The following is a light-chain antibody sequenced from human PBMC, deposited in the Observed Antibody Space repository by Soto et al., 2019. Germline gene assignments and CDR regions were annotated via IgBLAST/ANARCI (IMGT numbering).Light chain of an antibody. CDR3: AAWDGSLSAWV. Sequence: QSVLTQTPSASGTPGQRASVSCSGSSSNIGSNFVYWYQQVPGTAPKLLIYSNDQRPSGVPDRFSGSKSGTSASLATSGLRSEDEADYYCAAWDGSLSAWVFGGGTKVTVL. J-gene: IGLJ3*02. CDR1: SSNIGSNF. V-gene: IGLV1-47*02. CDR2: SND.